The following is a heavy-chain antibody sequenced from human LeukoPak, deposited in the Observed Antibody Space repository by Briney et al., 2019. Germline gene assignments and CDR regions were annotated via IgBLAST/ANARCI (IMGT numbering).Heavy chain of an antibody. J-gene: IGHJ4*02. Sequence: GGSLRLSCAASGVTFSGSGVHWVRQASGEGLEWVGRIRSKANSYATAFPASVKGRFTISRDDSKNTAYLQMNSLKTEDTAVYYCARDDVPVNRDSSGYYYWGQGTLVTVSS. V-gene: IGHV3-73*01. CDR3: ARDDVPVNRDSSGYYY. CDR1: GVTFSGSG. D-gene: IGHD3-22*01. CDR2: IRSKANSYAT.